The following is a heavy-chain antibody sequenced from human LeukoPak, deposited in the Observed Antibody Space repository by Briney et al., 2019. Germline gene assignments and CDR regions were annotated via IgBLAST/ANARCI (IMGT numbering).Heavy chain of an antibody. Sequence: GGSLRLSCAASGFTFSSYSMNWVRQAPGKGLEWVSSISSSSYIYYADSVKGRFTISRDNAKNSLYLQMNSLRAEDTAVYYCARTVSSIAAAGTRGFDYWGQGTLVTVSS. CDR1: GFTFSSYS. CDR3: ARTVSSIAAAGTRGFDY. D-gene: IGHD6-13*01. J-gene: IGHJ4*02. CDR2: ISSSSYI. V-gene: IGHV3-21*01.